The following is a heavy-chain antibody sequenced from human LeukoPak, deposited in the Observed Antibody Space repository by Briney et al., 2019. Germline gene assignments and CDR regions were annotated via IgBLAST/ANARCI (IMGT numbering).Heavy chain of an antibody. J-gene: IGHJ4*02. D-gene: IGHD5-12*01. V-gene: IGHV3-72*01. Sequence: GGSLRLSCAASGFTFSDHFLDWVRQAPGKGLEWVGRSRNKAKSYTTEYAASVKGRFTISRDDSKNSLYLQMNSLKTEDMAVYYCARVGSVARSDYLDYWGQGTLVTVSS. CDR3: ARVGSVARSDYLDY. CDR2: SRNKAKSYTT. CDR1: GFTFSDHF.